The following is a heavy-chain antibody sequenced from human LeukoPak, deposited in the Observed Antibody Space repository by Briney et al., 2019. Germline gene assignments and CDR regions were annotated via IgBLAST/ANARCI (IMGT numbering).Heavy chain of an antibody. J-gene: IGHJ4*02. D-gene: IGHD6-19*01. CDR2: ISYDGSNK. CDR3: AKDLSSGWCDY. Sequence: GRSLRLPCAASGFTFSSYGMHWVRQAPGKGLEWVAVISYDGSNKYYADSVKGRFAISRDNSKNTLYLQMNSLRAEDTAVYYCAKDLSSGWCDYWGQGTLVTVSS. CDR1: GFTFSSYG. V-gene: IGHV3-30*18.